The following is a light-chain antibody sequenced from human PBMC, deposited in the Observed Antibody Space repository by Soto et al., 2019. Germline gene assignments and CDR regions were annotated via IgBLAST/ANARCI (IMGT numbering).Light chain of an antibody. CDR2: DAS. J-gene: IGKJ1*01. CDR3: QQRSNWPRT. V-gene: IGKV3-11*01. Sequence: EIVLTQSPATLSLSPRERATLSCRASQSVSTYLAWYQQKPGQAPRLLIYDASNRATGIPARFSGSGSGTDFTLTISSLEPEDFVLYYCQQRSNWPRTFGQGTKVEIK. CDR1: QSVSTY.